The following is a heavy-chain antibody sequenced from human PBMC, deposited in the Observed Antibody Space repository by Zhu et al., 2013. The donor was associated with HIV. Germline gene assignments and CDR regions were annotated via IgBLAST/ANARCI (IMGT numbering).Heavy chain of an antibody. V-gene: IGHV1-2*02. J-gene: IGHJ6*03. CDR3: ARGLEGGTSGLVNYYYMDV. Sequence: QVQLVQSGAEVKKPGASVKVSCKASGYTFTGYYMHWVRQAPGQGLEWMGWINPNSGGTNYAQKFQGRVTMTRDTSISTAYMELSRLRSDDTAVYYCARGLEGGTSGLVNYYYMDVWGQRDHGHRLL. CDR2: INPNSGGT. D-gene: IGHD6-19*01. CDR1: GYTFTGYY.